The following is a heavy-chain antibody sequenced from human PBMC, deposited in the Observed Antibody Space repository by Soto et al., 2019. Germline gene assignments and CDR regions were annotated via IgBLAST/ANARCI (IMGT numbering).Heavy chain of an antibody. CDR2: IYHSGST. CDR3: ARTGIVTIFGVGSNWFDP. J-gene: IGHJ5*02. V-gene: IGHV4-4*02. CDR1: GGSISSSNW. Sequence: SETLSLTCAVSGGSISSSNWWSWVRQPPGKGLEWIGEIYHSGSTNYNPSLKSRVTISVDKSKNQFSLKLSSVTAADTAVYYCARTGIVTIFGVGSNWFDPWGQGTLVTVSS. D-gene: IGHD3-3*01.